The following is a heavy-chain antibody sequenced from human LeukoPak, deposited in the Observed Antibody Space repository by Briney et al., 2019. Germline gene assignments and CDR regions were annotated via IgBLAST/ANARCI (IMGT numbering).Heavy chain of an antibody. CDR3: ARIYGSGSYNPLYHCYYYYYMDV. V-gene: IGHV4-39*01. CDR2: IYYSGST. CDR1: GGSISSSSYY. D-gene: IGHD3-10*01. Sequence: PSETLSLTCTVSGGSISSSSYYWGWIRQPPGKGLEWIGSIYYSGSTYYNPSLKSRVTISVDTSKNQFSLKLSSVTAADTAVYYCARIYGSGSYNPLYHCYYYYYMDVWGKGTTVTISS. J-gene: IGHJ6*03.